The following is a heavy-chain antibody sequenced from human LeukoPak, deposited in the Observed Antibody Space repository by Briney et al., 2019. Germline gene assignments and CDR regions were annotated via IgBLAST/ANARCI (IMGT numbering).Heavy chain of an antibody. V-gene: IGHV1-46*01. CDR1: GYTFTSYW. CDR2: INPDGGST. J-gene: IGHJ4*02. Sequence: ASVKVSCKASGYTFTSYWIQWVRQAPVQGLERMGLINPDGGSTAYAHRFQGRVIMTRDTSTSTVYMDLSSLRSEDTAVYHCARAPRNSSTMLDFWGQGTLVTISS. CDR3: ARAPRNSSTMLDF. D-gene: IGHD6-13*01.